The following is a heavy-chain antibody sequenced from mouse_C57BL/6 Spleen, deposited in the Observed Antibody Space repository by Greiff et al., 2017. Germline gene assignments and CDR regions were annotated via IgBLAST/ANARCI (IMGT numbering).Heavy chain of an antibody. CDR1: GYTFTSYW. CDR3: ARSYYGNYGYAMDY. CDR2: IYPGSGST. J-gene: IGHJ4*01. Sequence: QVQLQQSGAELVKPGASVKMSCKASGYTFTSYWITWVKQRPGQGLEWIGDIYPGSGSTNYNEKFKSKATLTVDTSSSTAYMQLSSLTSEDSAVYYCARSYYGNYGYAMDYWGQGTSVTVSS. V-gene: IGHV1-55*01. D-gene: IGHD2-1*01.